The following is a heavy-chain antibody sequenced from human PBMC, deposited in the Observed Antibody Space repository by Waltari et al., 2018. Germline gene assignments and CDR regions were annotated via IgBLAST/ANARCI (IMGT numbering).Heavy chain of an antibody. CDR3: ARAYLPDYYDSSGYGFDI. CDR2: MNPNSGNT. Sequence: QVQLVQSGAEVKKPGASVKVSCKASGYTFTSYDINWVRQATGQGLEWMGWMNPNSGNTGYAQKFQGRVTMTRNTSISTAYMELSSLRSEDTAVYYCARAYLPDYYDSSGYGFDIWGQGTMVTVSS. J-gene: IGHJ3*02. D-gene: IGHD3-22*01. V-gene: IGHV1-8*01. CDR1: GYTFTSYD.